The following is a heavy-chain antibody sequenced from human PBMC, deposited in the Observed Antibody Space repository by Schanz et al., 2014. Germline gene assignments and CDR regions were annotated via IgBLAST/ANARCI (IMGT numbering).Heavy chain of an antibody. CDR2: VSSEGNND. V-gene: IGHV3-30*03. CDR3: AASSGWHPSTDY. J-gene: IGHJ4*02. CDR1: GFTFSTHA. Sequence: VQLVESGGGVVQPGRSLRLSCAASGFTFSTHAMHWVRQAPGKGLEWVALVSSEGNNDYYTDSVKGRFTISRDNAKSSLYLQMNSLRVEDTAVYYCAASSGWHPSTDYWGQGTLVTVSS. D-gene: IGHD6-19*01.